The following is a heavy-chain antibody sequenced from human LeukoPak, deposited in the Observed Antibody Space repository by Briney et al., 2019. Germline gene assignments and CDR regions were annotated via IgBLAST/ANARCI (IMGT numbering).Heavy chain of an antibody. V-gene: IGHV3-30*18. D-gene: IGHD3-9*01. J-gene: IGHJ4*02. CDR3: AKDSPLQNHDIDY. CDR1: GFTFSNYG. Sequence: PGRSLRLSCAASGFTFSNYGMHWVRQAPGKGLEWVTIISYDGSSKYYADSVKGRFTISRDNSKNTLYLQMNSQRPEDTAVYYCAKDSPLQNHDIDYWGQGTLVTVSS. CDR2: ISYDGSSK.